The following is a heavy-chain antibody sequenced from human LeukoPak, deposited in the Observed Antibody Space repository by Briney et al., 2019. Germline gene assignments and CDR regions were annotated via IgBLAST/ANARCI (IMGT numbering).Heavy chain of an antibody. CDR1: GGSISSYY. D-gene: IGHD6-19*01. CDR2: IYYSGSTYYSGST. J-gene: IGHJ3*02. Sequence: PSETLSLTCTVSGGSISSYYWTWIRQPPGKGLEWIGYIYYSGSTYYSGSTNYNPSLKSRVTMSVDTSKNQFSLKLSSVTAADTAVYYCAREKYSSGFGAFDIWGQGTMVTVSS. CDR3: AREKYSSGFGAFDI. V-gene: IGHV4-59*12.